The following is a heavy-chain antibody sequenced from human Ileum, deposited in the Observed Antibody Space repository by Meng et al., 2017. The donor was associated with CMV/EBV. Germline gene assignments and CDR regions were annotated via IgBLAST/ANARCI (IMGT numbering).Heavy chain of an antibody. CDR2: IFFSGNT. D-gene: IGHD6-13*01. CDR3: ARFRIAALGNLFDP. V-gene: IGHV4-30-4*08. Sequence: QVQLQESCPGLVKPSQTLSLSCTVSGASISSGDYYWSWIRQPPGKGLEWIGYIFFSGNTYYNPSLNNRVIISIDTPRNQYSLKVDSVTAADAAVYYCARFRIAALGNLFDPWGHGTLVTVSS. J-gene: IGHJ5*02. CDR1: GASISSGDYY.